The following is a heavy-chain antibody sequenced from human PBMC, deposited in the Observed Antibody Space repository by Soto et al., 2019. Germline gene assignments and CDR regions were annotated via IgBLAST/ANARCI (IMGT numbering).Heavy chain of an antibody. CDR2: IYYSGST. Sequence: TLSLTCTVSGGSISSGDYYWSWIRQPPGKGLEWIGYIYYSGSTYYNPSLKSRVTISVDTSKNQFSLKLSSVTAADTAVYYCARFHRGGYYFDYWGQGTLVTVSS. D-gene: IGHD3-16*01. CDR1: GGSISSGDYY. J-gene: IGHJ4*02. CDR3: ARFHRGGYYFDY. V-gene: IGHV4-30-4*01.